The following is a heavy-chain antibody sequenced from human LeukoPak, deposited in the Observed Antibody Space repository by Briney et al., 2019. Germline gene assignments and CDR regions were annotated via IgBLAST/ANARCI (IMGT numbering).Heavy chain of an antibody. Sequence: GRSLRLSCAASGLTFSDYAMHWVRQAAGEGLGWVSGISWNSGSIGYADSVKGRFTISRDNAKNSLYLQMNSLRAEDTALYYCAKGRFGGVIVPFDYWGQGTLVTVSS. CDR2: ISWNSGSI. CDR3: AKGRFGGVIVPFDY. D-gene: IGHD3-16*02. V-gene: IGHV3-9*01. J-gene: IGHJ4*02. CDR1: GLTFSDYA.